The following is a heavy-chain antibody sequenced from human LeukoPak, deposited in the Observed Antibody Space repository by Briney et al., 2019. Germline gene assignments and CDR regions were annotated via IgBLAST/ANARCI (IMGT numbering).Heavy chain of an antibody. CDR1: GGSISNYY. D-gene: IGHD2-2*01. Sequence: PSETLSLTCTVSGGSISNYYWSWIRQPPGKGLEWIGYIYYSGSTFYNPSLKSRVSLSVDTSKNQFSLELSSVTAADTAVYYCATYRTSFIYWYFDLWGRGTLVTVSS. CDR2: IYYSGST. J-gene: IGHJ2*01. CDR3: ATYRTSFIYWYFDL. V-gene: IGHV4-59*01.